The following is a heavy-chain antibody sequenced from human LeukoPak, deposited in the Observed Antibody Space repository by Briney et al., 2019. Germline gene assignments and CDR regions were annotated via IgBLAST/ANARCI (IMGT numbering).Heavy chain of an antibody. CDR3: ARLTMFRGVIYGTDWHSDL. D-gene: IGHD3-10*01. J-gene: IGHJ2*01. CDR2: INPNSGGT. V-gene: IGHV1-2*04. Sequence: ASVKVSCKASGYTFTGYYMHWVRQAPGQGLEWMGWINPNSGGTNYAQKFQGWVTMTRDTSISTAYMELSRLRSDDTAVYYCARLTMFRGVIYGTDWHSDLWGRGTLVTVSS. CDR1: GYTFTGYY.